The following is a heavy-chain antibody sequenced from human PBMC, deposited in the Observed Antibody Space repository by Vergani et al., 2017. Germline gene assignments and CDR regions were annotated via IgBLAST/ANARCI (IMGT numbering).Heavy chain of an antibody. CDR2: INPSGGST. V-gene: IGHV1-46*03. J-gene: IGHJ4*02. CDR1: GYTFTSYG. CDR3: ASELGSGYFDY. D-gene: IGHD3-10*01. Sequence: QVQLVQSGAEVKKPGASVKVSCKASGYTFTSYGISWVRQAPGQGLEWMGIINPSGGSTSYAQKFQGRVTMTRDTSTSTVYMELSSLRSEDTAVYYCASELGSGYFDYWGQGTLVTVSS.